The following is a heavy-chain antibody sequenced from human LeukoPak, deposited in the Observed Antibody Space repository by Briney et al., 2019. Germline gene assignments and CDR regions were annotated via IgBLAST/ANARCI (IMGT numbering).Heavy chain of an antibody. CDR1: GGSFSGYY. D-gene: IGHD1-20*01. Sequence: SETLSLTYAVYGGSFSGYYWSWIRQPPGKGLEWIGEINHSGSTNYNPSLKSRVTISVDTSKNQFSLNLSSVTAADTAVYYCARTHTTRYNWNPFDYWGQGTLVTVSS. CDR3: ARTHTTRYNWNPFDY. J-gene: IGHJ4*02. CDR2: INHSGST. V-gene: IGHV4-34*01.